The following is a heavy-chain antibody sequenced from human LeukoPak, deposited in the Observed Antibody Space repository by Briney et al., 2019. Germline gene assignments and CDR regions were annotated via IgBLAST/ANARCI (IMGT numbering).Heavy chain of an antibody. CDR2: ISYDGSNK. Sequence: GGSLRLSCAVSGFTFSTYAMNWVRQAPGKGLEWVAVISYDGSNKYYGDSVKGRFTISRDNSKSTLYLQMNSLRAEDTAVYYCARDYYDGSGYYPGPFDYWGQGTLVTVSS. CDR1: GFTFSTYA. J-gene: IGHJ4*02. V-gene: IGHV3-30*04. D-gene: IGHD3-22*01. CDR3: ARDYYDGSGYYPGPFDY.